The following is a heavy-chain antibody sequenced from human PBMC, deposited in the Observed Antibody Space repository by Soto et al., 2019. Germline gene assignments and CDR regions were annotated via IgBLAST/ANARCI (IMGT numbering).Heavy chain of an antibody. V-gene: IGHV1-69*01. D-gene: IGHD6-19*01. CDR3: ARALMLAGYYYCGMDV. J-gene: IGHJ6*02. CDR2: IIPIFGTD. CDR1: GGTFSSYA. Sequence: QVQLVQSGAEVKKPGSSVKVSCKASGGTFSSYAISWVRQAPGQGLEWMGGIIPIFGTDNYAKKFQGRVTITADESTSTAYRELSSLRSEDTAVYYCARALMLAGYYYCGMDVWGQGTTVIVSS.